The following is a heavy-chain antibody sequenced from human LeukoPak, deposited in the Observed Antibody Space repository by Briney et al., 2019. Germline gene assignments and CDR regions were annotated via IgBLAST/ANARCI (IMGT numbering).Heavy chain of an antibody. CDR3: ARSGTVTTWNY. Sequence: TLSLTCTVSGGSIGSGGYYWSWIRQHPGKGLEWIGCIYYSGTTYYHPSLTSRVAISVDTSKNQFSLKLSSVTAADTAVYYCARSGTVTTWNYWGQGTLVTVSS. CDR1: GGSIGSGGYY. J-gene: IGHJ4*02. CDR2: IYYSGTT. D-gene: IGHD4-17*01. V-gene: IGHV4-31*03.